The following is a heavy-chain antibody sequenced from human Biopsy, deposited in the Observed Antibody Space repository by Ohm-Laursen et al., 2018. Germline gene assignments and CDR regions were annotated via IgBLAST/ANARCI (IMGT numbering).Heavy chain of an antibody. CDR1: GDSISTSTTYY. D-gene: IGHD3-10*01. CDR2: IYNSETT. V-gene: IGHV4-39*01. Sequence: TPSLTCTVSGDSISTSTTYYWAWLRQPPGKGLEWIGSIYNSETTFYNPSLKSRVPISVDTSTNQFSLKVSSVTAADTALYYCARHPTGFLFDPWGHGTLATVSS. CDR3: ARHPTGFLFDP. J-gene: IGHJ5*02.